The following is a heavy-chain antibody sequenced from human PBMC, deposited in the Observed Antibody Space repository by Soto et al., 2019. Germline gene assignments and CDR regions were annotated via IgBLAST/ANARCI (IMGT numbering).Heavy chain of an antibody. J-gene: IGHJ4*02. CDR1: GFTFSSYS. CDR2: INQDGTT. D-gene: IGHD3-16*01. Sequence: EVQLLESGGGLVQPGGSLRLSCAASGFTFSSYSVAWVRQAPGRGPEWVSGINQDGTTYYADSVKCRFPIPTDKSWKSVYVQMITLRGEDTAVYYSAKELRPDGVWDFESWGQGSLVTVSS. CDR3: AKELRPDGVWDFES. V-gene: IGHV3-23*01.